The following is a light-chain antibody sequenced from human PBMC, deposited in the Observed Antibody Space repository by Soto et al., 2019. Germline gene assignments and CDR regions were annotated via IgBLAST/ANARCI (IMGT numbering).Light chain of an antibody. Sequence: EIVLTQSPATLSLSPGERATLSCRASQSISSSLAWYQQKPGQAPRLHIYDASTRATGFPARFSGSGSGTDFTLTIGSLEPEDFAVYYCQQRSEWPRTFGQGTKVEIK. J-gene: IGKJ1*01. CDR2: DAS. CDR1: QSISSS. CDR3: QQRSEWPRT. V-gene: IGKV3-11*01.